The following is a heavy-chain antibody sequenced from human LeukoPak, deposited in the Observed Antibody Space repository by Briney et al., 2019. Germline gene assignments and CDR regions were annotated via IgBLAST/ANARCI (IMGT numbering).Heavy chain of an antibody. CDR1: GGSISSGGYY. Sequence: SETLSLTCTVSGGSISSGGYYWSWIRQHPGKGLEWIGYIYYSGSTYYNPSLKSRVTTSVDTSKNQFSLKLSSVTAADTAVYYCARVKQQLVFYYYYYMDVWGKGTTVTVSS. CDR3: ARVKQQLVFYYYYYMDV. J-gene: IGHJ6*03. V-gene: IGHV4-31*03. CDR2: IYYSGST. D-gene: IGHD6-13*01.